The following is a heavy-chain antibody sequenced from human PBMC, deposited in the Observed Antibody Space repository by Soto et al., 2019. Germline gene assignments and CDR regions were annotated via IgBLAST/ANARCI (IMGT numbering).Heavy chain of an antibody. Sequence: QVQLVESGGGVVQPGRSLRLSCAASGFTFSSYGMHWVRQAPGKGLEWAAVVWYDGSNKYYADSVKGRFTISRDNSKNTVYLQMNSLRAEDTAVYYCARSYYDFSRHYYYYMDVWGKGTTVTVSS. D-gene: IGHD3-3*01. CDR2: VWYDGSNK. V-gene: IGHV3-33*01. J-gene: IGHJ6*03. CDR3: ARSYYDFSRHYYYYMDV. CDR1: GFTFSSYG.